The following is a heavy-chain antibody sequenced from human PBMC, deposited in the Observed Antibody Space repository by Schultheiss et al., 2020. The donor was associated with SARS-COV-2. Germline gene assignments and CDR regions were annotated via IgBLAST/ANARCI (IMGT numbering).Heavy chain of an antibody. Sequence: SETLSLTCAVYGGSFRGYYWSWIRQPPGKGLEWIGYIYYSGSTNYNPSLKSRVTISVDTSKNQFSLRLSSVTAADTAVYYCARGGGFSDEAFDIWGQGTMVTVSS. D-gene: IGHD3-16*01. CDR1: GGSFRGYY. CDR2: IYYSGST. V-gene: IGHV4-59*01. CDR3: ARGGGFSDEAFDI. J-gene: IGHJ3*02.